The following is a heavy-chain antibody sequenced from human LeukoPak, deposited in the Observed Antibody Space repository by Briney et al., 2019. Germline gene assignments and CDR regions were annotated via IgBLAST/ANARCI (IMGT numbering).Heavy chain of an antibody. V-gene: IGHV1-2*02. Sequence: ASVKVSCKASGYTFTGYYIHWVRQAPGQGLEWMGCINPNSGDTNYAQKFQGRVTMTRDTSISTAYMELSRLRSDDTAVYYCARGRDSGSYFVDYWGQGTLVTVSS. J-gene: IGHJ4*02. D-gene: IGHD1-26*01. CDR2: INPNSGDT. CDR1: GYTFTGYY. CDR3: ARGRDSGSYFVDY.